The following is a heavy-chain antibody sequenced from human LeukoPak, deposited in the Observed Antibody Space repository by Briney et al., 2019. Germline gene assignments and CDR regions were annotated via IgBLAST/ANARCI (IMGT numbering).Heavy chain of an antibody. CDR2: IFTSGST. D-gene: IGHD6-19*01. V-gene: IGHV4-4*07. Sequence: SETLSLTCTVSGGSISSYYWNWIRQPAGKGLEWIGHIFTSGSTHYNPSLKSRVTMSVDTSKNQFSLNLRSLTAADTAVYYCARGGIAVATDYWGQGILVTVSS. J-gene: IGHJ4*02. CDR1: GGSISSYY. CDR3: ARGGIAVATDY.